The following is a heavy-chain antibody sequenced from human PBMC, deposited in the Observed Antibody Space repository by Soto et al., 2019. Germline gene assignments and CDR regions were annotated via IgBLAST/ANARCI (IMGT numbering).Heavy chain of an antibody. CDR2: ISGSGGST. V-gene: IGHV3-23*01. CDR1: GFTFSSYA. CDR3: AKVDPAVAGYYYYGMDV. Sequence: GGSLRLSCAASGFTFSSYAMSWVRQAPGKGLEWVSAISGSGGSTYYADSVKGRFTISRDNSKNTLYLQMNSLRAEDTAVYYCAKVDPAVAGYYYYGMDVWGQGTTVTVS. D-gene: IGHD6-19*01. J-gene: IGHJ6*02.